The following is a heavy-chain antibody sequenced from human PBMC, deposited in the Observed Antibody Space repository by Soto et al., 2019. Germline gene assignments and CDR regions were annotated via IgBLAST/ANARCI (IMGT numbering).Heavy chain of an antibody. Sequence: GGSLRLSCAASGFTFSSYWMSWVRQAPGKGLEWVANIKQDGSEKYYVDSVKGRFTISRDNAKNSLYLQMNSLRAEDTAVYYCARESIAARDAFDIWGQGTMVTVSS. J-gene: IGHJ3*02. CDR2: IKQDGSEK. D-gene: IGHD6-6*01. CDR1: GFTFSSYW. V-gene: IGHV3-7*01. CDR3: ARESIAARDAFDI.